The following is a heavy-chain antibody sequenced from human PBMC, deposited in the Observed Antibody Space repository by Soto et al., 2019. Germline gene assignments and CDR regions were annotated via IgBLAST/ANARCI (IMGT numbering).Heavy chain of an antibody. V-gene: IGHV3-30*04. Sequence: QVHLVESGGGVVQPGTSLRLSCAASGFTFSSYAMYWVRQAPGKGLEWVATISYDGRNTYYADSVKGRFTISRDNSKNTLYLQMNNLRGEDTAVYFCARASGGYSSSSSPDHCGQGTLVTVSS. J-gene: IGHJ4*02. CDR1: GFTFSSYA. CDR2: ISYDGRNT. D-gene: IGHD6-13*01. CDR3: ARASGGYSSSSSPDH.